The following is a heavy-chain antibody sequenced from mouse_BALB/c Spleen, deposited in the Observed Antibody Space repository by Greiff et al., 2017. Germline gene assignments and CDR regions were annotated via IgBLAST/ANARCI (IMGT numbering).Heavy chain of an antibody. CDR2: IYPYNGGT. CDR1: GYTFTDYN. CDR3: ASPIYYGNYVGAMDY. V-gene: IGHV1S29*02. Sequence: VQLQQSGPELVKPGASVKISCKASGYTFTDYNMHWVKQSHGKSLEWIGYIYPYNGGTGYNQKFKSKATLTVDNSSSTAYMELRSLTSEDSAVYYCASPIYYGNYVGAMDYWGQGTSVTVSS. J-gene: IGHJ4*01. D-gene: IGHD2-1*01.